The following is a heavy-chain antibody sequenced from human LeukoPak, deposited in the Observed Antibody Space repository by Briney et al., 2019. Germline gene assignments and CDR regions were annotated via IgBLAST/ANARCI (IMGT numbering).Heavy chain of an antibody. CDR2: IKQDGSEK. V-gene: IGHV3-7*04. Sequence: GGSLRLSCAASGFTFSSYWMNWVRQAPGKGLEWVANIKQDGSEKYYVDSVKGRFTISRDNAKNSLYLQMNSLRAEDTAVYYFARGRRLFYYDSSGYPFDYWGQGSLLTVSS. D-gene: IGHD3-22*01. CDR1: GFTFSSYW. CDR3: ARGRRLFYYDSSGYPFDY. J-gene: IGHJ4*02.